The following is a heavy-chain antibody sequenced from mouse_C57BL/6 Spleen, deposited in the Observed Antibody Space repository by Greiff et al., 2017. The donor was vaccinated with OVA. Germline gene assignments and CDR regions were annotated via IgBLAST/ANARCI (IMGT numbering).Heavy chain of an antibody. CDR2: IYPGNSDT. Sequence: EVQLQQSGTVLARPGASVKMSCKTSGYTFTSYWMHWVKQRPGQGLEWIGAIYPGNSDTSYNQKFKGKAKLTAVTSASTAYMELSSLTNEDSAVYYCTGGYDYERVYAMDYWGQGTSVTVSS. CDR1: GYTFTSYW. V-gene: IGHV1-5*01. J-gene: IGHJ4*01. CDR3: TGGYDYERVYAMDY. D-gene: IGHD2-4*01.